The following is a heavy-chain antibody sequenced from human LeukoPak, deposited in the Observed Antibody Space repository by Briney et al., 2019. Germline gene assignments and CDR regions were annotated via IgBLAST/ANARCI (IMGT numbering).Heavy chain of an antibody. V-gene: IGHV4-39*07. D-gene: IGHD3-22*01. CDR1: GGSISSSSYY. Sequence: PSETLSLTCTVSGGSISSSSYYWGWIRQPPGKGLEWIGSIYYSGSTYYNPSLKSRVTMSVDTSKNQFSLKLSSVTAADTAVYYCARENDRSRWLLRRYYYYYMDVWGKGTTVTISS. CDR3: ARENDRSRWLLRRYYYYYMDV. J-gene: IGHJ6*03. CDR2: IYYSGST.